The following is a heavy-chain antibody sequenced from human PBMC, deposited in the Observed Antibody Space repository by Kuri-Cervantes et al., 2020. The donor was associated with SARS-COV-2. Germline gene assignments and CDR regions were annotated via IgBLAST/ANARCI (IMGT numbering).Heavy chain of an antibody. CDR2: INHSGST. CDR3: ARHSRAGDSFDY. J-gene: IGHJ4*02. D-gene: IGHD6-19*01. V-gene: IGHV4-34*01. Sequence: SETLSLTCAVYGGSFRGYYWNWIRQPPGKGLEWIGEINHSGSTNYNPSLKSRVTISVDTSKNQFSLRLSSVTAADTAVYYCARHSRAGDSFDYWGQGTLVTVSS. CDR1: GGSFRGYY.